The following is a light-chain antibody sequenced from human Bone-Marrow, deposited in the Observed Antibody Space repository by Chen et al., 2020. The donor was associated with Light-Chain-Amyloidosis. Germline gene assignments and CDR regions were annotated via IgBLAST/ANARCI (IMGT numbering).Light chain of an antibody. Sequence: DIVMTQSPDSLAVSLGESATINCNSSQSVLTSSKNKNYLAWYQQKPGQPPKLLIYLASTRESGVHDRFSGSGSGKEFTLTISSLQAEDVAVYYCQQYFSTPRTFGQGTKLEIK. CDR2: LAS. J-gene: IGKJ2*01. CDR1: QSVLTSSKNKNY. CDR3: QQYFSTPRT. V-gene: IGKV4-1*01.